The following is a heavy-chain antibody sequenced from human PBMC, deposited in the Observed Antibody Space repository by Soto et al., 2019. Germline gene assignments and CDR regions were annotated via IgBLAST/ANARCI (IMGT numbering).Heavy chain of an antibody. Sequence: QVQLVQSGAEVKKPGASVKVSCKASGYTFTSYDINWVRQATGQGLEWMGWMNPNSGNTGYAQKFQGRVTMTRNTPISTAYRELSSLRSEDTAVYYGARGRPMTILGVVIHDPGMDVWGQGTTVTVSS. CDR3: ARGRPMTILGVVIHDPGMDV. J-gene: IGHJ6*02. CDR1: GYTFTSYD. D-gene: IGHD3-3*01. CDR2: MNPNSGNT. V-gene: IGHV1-8*01.